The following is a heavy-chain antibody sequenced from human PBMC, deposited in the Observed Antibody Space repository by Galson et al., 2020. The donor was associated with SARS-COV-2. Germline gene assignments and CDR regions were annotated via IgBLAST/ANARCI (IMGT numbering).Heavy chain of an antibody. CDR3: ARAYYYDSSGYPHDAFDI. Sequence: GGSLRLSCAASGFTFSSYSMHWVRQAPGKGLEWVAVISYDGSNKYYADSLKGRFTISRDNSKNTLYLQMNSLSAEDTAVYYCARAYYYDSSGYPHDAFDIWGQGTLVTVSS. J-gene: IGHJ3*02. CDR1: GFTFSSYS. CDR2: ISYDGSNK. D-gene: IGHD3-22*01. V-gene: IGHV3-30*04.